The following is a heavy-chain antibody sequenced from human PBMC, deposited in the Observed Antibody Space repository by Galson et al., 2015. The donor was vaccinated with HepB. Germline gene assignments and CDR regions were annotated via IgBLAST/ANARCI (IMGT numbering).Heavy chain of an antibody. CDR1: GFSLSTSGVG. V-gene: IGHV2-5*02. Sequence: PALVKPTQTLTLTCTFSGFSLSTSGVGVNWIRQPPGKALEWLALIYWDAEKYYRPSLQSRLSFTKDTSKNHVVLTMTNMDPVDTATYYCARSGSYGAFDIWGQGTMVIVSS. D-gene: IGHD3-10*01. J-gene: IGHJ3*02. CDR3: ARSGSYGAFDI. CDR2: IYWDAEK.